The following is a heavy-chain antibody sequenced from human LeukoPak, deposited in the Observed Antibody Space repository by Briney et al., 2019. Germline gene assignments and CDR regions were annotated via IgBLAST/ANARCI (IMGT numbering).Heavy chain of an antibody. J-gene: IGHJ4*02. V-gene: IGHV4-59*01. D-gene: IGHD1-1*01. CDR2: IYYSATT. CDR3: TSWRSGYFDS. CDR1: GGSISSYY. Sequence: PSETLSLTCTVSGGSISSYYWSWIRQPRGEGLEGSGYIYYSATTNYTPSLNSRVTISVDTSKNQFSLKLTSVTAADTAVYYCTSWRSGYFDSWGQGTLVTVSS.